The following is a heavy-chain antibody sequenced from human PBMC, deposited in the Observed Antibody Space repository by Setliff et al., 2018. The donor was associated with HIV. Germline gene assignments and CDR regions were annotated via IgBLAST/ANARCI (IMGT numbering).Heavy chain of an antibody. CDR1: GYSFSSYG. V-gene: IGHV1-18*01. Sequence: GASVKVSCKASGYSFSSYGVSWVRQAPGQGLEWMGWISVYNGNTNYAQKFQNRVTMTTDTSTSTAYMELRSLRSDDTAVYYCARDLFTVPSREGYDYWGQGTPVTVS. CDR2: ISVYNGNT. CDR3: ARDLFTVPSREGYDY. D-gene: IGHD1-26*01. J-gene: IGHJ4*02.